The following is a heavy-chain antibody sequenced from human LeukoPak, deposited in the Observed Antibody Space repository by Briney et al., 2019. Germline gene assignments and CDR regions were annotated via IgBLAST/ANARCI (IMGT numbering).Heavy chain of an antibody. CDR1: GFTFSSYA. V-gene: IGHV3-23*01. CDR2: ISGSGGST. CDR3: AKDIAAAPVY. Sequence: GGSLRLSCAASGFTFSSYAMSWVRQAPGKGLEWVSAISGSGGSTYYVDSVKVRFTISRDNSKNTLYLQMNSLRAENTAVYYCAKDIAAAPVYWGQGTLVTVSS. D-gene: IGHD6-13*01. J-gene: IGHJ4*02.